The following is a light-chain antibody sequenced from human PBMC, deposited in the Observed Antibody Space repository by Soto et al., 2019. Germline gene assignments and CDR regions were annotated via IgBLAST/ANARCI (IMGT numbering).Light chain of an antibody. CDR1: STDVGGYNY. Sequence: QSALTQPPSASGSPGQSVTISCTGTSTDVGGYNYVSWYQHHPGKAPKLMIYGVNKRPSGVPDRFSGSKSGNTASLTVSGLQAEDEADYYCSSYAGSNNFVVFGGGTKLTVL. J-gene: IGLJ2*01. CDR3: SSYAGSNNFVV. V-gene: IGLV2-8*01. CDR2: GVN.